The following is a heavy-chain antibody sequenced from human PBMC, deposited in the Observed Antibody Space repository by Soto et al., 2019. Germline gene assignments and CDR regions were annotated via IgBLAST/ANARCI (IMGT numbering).Heavy chain of an antibody. CDR2: ISTYNGDT. V-gene: IGHV1-18*01. D-gene: IGHD3-10*01. J-gene: IGHJ4*02. CDR3: AKSAYGSGTGPWDY. CDR1: GYIFMNSG. Sequence: GASVKVSCKASGYIFMNSGISWVRQAPGQGLEWMGWISTYNGDTKFLQKFHDRVTLTTDTSTTTAYMELRSLRSDDTAVYYCAKSAYGSGTGPWDYWGQGTLVTVSS.